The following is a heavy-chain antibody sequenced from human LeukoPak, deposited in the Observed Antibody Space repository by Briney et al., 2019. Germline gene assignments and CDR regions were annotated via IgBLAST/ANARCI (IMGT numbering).Heavy chain of an antibody. CDR1: GFTFSSYS. CDR2: INHSGST. V-gene: IGHV4-34*01. CDR3: ARRPLGYSSSWCLFDY. J-gene: IGHJ4*02. Sequence: PGGSLRLSCAASGFTFSSYSMNWIRQPPGKGLEWIGEINHSGSTNYNPSLKSRVTISVDTSKNQFSLKLSSVTAADTAVYYCARRPLGYSSSWCLFDYWGQGTLVTVSS. D-gene: IGHD6-13*01.